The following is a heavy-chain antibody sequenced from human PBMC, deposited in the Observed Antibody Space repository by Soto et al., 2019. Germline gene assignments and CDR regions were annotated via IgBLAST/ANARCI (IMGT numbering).Heavy chain of an antibody. CDR3: ARDNVDTAMYHVPDASLYYGMDV. V-gene: IGHV1-69*06. CDR1: GGTFSSYA. D-gene: IGHD5-18*01. Sequence: QVQLVQSGAEVKKPGSSVKVSCKASGGTFSSYAISWVRQAPGQGLEWMGGVIPIFGTANYAQKFQGRVTITADKSTSTAYMELSSLRSEDTAVYYCARDNVDTAMYHVPDASLYYGMDVWGQGTTVTVSS. J-gene: IGHJ6*02. CDR2: VIPIFGTA.